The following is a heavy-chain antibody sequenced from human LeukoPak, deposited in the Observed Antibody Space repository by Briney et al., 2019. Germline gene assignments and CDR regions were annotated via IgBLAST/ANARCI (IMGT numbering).Heavy chain of an antibody. J-gene: IGHJ4*02. CDR1: GFTFSDYY. Sequence: GGSLILSCAASGFTFSDYYMSGIRQAPGKGLEWVSYISSSGSTIYYADSVKGRFTISRDNAKNSLYLQMNSLRAEDTAVYYCARDPDSGSYVGDVHYWGQGTLVTVSS. D-gene: IGHD1-26*01. V-gene: IGHV3-11*01. CDR2: ISSSGSTI. CDR3: ARDPDSGSYVGDVHY.